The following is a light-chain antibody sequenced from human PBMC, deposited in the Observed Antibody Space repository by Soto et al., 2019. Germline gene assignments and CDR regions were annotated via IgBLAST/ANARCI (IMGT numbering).Light chain of an antibody. CDR3: QQYDTFPRT. Sequence: VQMTQSPSTRSASVGDRVVITCRASQNINKWLAWYQQKPGKAPKXLIYDASTLETGIPSRFRGSGSGTEFTLTISSLQPDDFETFYCQQYDTFPRTFGQGTKVDIK. CDR1: QNINKW. J-gene: IGKJ1*01. CDR2: DAS. V-gene: IGKV1-5*01.